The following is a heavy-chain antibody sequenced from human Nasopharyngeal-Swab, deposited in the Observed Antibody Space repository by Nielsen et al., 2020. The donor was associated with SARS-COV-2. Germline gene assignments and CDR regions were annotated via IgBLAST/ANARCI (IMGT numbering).Heavy chain of an antibody. CDR3: TRDLNHKIDY. Sequence: GGSLRLSCVASGFTLSNFVMHWVRQVPGEGLVWVSRIPTDDNPTTYADSVKGRFTISRDDARNTLYLQMNSLRAEDTALYYCTRDLNHKIDYWGQGTLVT. J-gene: IGHJ4*02. D-gene: IGHD1-14*01. V-gene: IGHV3-74*01. CDR2: IPTDDNPT. CDR1: GFTLSNFV.